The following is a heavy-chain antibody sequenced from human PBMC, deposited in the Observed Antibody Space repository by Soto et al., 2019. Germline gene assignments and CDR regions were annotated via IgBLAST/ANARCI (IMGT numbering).Heavy chain of an antibody. J-gene: IGHJ4*02. D-gene: IGHD1-26*01. CDR2: TYYRSKWKY. CDR3: ARDPPEFNSGLGH. V-gene: IGHV6-1*01. Sequence: SQTLSLTCAISGDSVSNNGATWNWIRQSPSRGLEWLGRTYYRSKWKYDYAISVKSRISINPDTSKNQFSLQLNSVTPEDTAVYYCARDPPEFNSGLGHWGQGTVVTVSS. CDR1: GDSVSNNGAT.